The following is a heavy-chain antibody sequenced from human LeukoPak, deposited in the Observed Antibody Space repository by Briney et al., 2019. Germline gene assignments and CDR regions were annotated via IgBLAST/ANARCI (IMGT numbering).Heavy chain of an antibody. V-gene: IGHV4-38-2*02. CDR1: GYSISSGYY. CDR2: IYHSGST. J-gene: IGHJ4*02. D-gene: IGHD3-22*01. CDR3: ARHYYYDSSGYYYGLAYFDY. Sequence: PSETLSLTCTVSGYSISSGYYWGWIRQPPGKGLEWIGSIYHSGSTYYNPSLKSRVTISVDTSKNQFSLKLSSVTAADTAVYYCARHYYYDSSGYYYGLAYFDYWGQGTLVTVSS.